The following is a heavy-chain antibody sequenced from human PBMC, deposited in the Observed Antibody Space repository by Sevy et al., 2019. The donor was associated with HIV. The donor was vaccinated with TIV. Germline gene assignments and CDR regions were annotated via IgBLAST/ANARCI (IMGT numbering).Heavy chain of an antibody. Sequence: GGSMRLSCAASGFTFSSYAMGWVRQAPGKGLECVSAITASGGNTYYADSVKGRFTISRDDSKNTLYLQLNSLRAEDTAVYHCAKLRWDIVQLPDSWGLGTLVTVSS. D-gene: IGHD2-15*01. CDR1: GFTFSSYA. J-gene: IGHJ4*02. CDR3: AKLRWDIVQLPDS. V-gene: IGHV3-23*01. CDR2: ITASGGNT.